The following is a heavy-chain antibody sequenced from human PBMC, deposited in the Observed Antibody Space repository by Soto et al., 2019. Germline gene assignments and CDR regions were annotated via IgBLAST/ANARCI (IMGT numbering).Heavy chain of an antibody. CDR3: ARGVDTAMVTPWFDP. J-gene: IGHJ5*02. V-gene: IGHV4-59*01. D-gene: IGHD5-18*01. CDR1: GGSISSYY. Sequence: PSETLSLTCTVSGGSISSYYWSWIRQPPGKGLEWIGYIYYSGSTNYNPSLKSRVTISVDTSKNQFSLKLSSVTAADTAVYYCARGVDTAMVTPWFDPWGQGTLVT. CDR2: IYYSGST.